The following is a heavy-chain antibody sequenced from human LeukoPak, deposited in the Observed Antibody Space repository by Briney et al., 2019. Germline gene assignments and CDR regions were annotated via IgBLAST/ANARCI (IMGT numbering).Heavy chain of an antibody. Sequence: PGGSLRLSCAASGFTFSDYYWSWIRQPAGKGLEWIGRIYTSGSTNYNPSLKSRVTISVDTSKNQFSLKLSSVTAADTAVYYCARGLVRGVWFDPWAREPWSPSPQ. CDR1: GFTFSDYY. J-gene: IGHJ5*02. CDR3: ARGLVRGVWFDP. CDR2: IYTSGST. V-gene: IGHV4-4*07. D-gene: IGHD3-10*01.